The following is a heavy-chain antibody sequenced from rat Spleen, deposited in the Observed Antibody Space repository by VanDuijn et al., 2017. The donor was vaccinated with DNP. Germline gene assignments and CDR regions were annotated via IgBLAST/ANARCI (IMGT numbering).Heavy chain of an antibody. J-gene: IGHJ2*01. V-gene: IGHV2S63*01. D-gene: IGHD1-11*01. CDR1: GFSLTDYS. Sequence: EVQLKESGPGLVQPSQTLSLTCTVSGFSLTDYSVHWVRQPPGKGLEWMGAIWSGGSTDYNSAPKSRLSIRRDTSKSQVFLKRNSLQTKDTAIYFCTRNGGRYYFDYWGQGVMVTVSS. CDR2: IWSGGST. CDR3: TRNGGRYYFDY.